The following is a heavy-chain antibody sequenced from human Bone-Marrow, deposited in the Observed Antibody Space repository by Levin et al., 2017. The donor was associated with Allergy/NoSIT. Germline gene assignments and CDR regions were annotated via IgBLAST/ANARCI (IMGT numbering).Heavy chain of an antibody. CDR2: VDPEDGEA. CDR3: TTWGFGSRSKVYMDV. D-gene: IGHD7-27*01. Sequence: KISCTVSGFTFTDFYVHWVRQAPGKGLEWMGHVDPEDGEAKYAQTFEGRATLTADTSRDTAYMELSSLTFDDTGVYYCTTWGFGSRSKVYMDVWGKGSTVTVAS. V-gene: IGHV1-69-2*01. J-gene: IGHJ6*03. CDR1: GFTFTDFY.